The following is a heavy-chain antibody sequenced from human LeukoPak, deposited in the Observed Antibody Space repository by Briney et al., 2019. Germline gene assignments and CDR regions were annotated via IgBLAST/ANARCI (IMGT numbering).Heavy chain of an antibody. V-gene: IGHV3-21*01. D-gene: IGHD3-16*01. CDR2: ISSTSTYI. J-gene: IGHJ4*02. CDR1: GFTFSSYS. Sequence: PGGSLRLSCAASGFTFSSYSMNWVRQAPGKGLEWVSSISSTSTYIDYVDSVKGRFTISRDNAKNSLYLQMDSLRAEDTAVYYCARNPPSRGTRYFDYWGQGTLVTVSS. CDR3: ARNPPSRGTRYFDY.